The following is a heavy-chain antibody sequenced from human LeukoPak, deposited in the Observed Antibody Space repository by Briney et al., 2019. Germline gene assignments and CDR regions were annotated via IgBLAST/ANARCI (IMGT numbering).Heavy chain of an antibody. CDR1: GGTFSSYA. D-gene: IGHD3-22*01. V-gene: IGHV1-69*01. J-gene: IGHJ5*02. Sequence: SVKVSCKASGGTFSSYAISWVRQAPGQGLEWMGGIIPIFGTANYAQKFQGRVTITADESTSTAYMELSSLRSEDTAVYYCAKSMIVVVPYPNWFDPWGQGTLVTVSS. CDR2: IIPIFGTA. CDR3: AKSMIVVVPYPNWFDP.